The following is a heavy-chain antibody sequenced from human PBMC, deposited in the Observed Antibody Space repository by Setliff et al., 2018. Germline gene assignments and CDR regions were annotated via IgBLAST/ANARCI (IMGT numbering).Heavy chain of an antibody. Sequence: SETLSLTCAVSDYSITNNYYWGWIRQAPGKGLEWIGTAHQSGTTFYNPSLKGRVTMSVDTSKSQFSLKLNSVTAADTAVYYCARGGSVCDSWTGYSDHFNTWGQGTLVTVSS. CDR1: DYSITNNYY. CDR3: ARGGSVCDSWTGYSDHFNT. V-gene: IGHV4-38-2*01. D-gene: IGHD3-3*01. J-gene: IGHJ4*02. CDR2: AHQSGTT.